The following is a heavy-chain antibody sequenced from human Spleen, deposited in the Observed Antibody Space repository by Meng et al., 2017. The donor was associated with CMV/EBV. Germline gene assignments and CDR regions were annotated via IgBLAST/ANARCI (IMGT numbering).Heavy chain of an antibody. CDR3: AREDYSSSSFDY. V-gene: IGHV4-61*01. CDR2: IYYSGNT. D-gene: IGHD6-6*01. Sequence: SETLSLTCIVSDGSVSSGSYYWSWIRQPPGKGLEWFGYIYYSGNTNYNPSLKSRVTISLDTSKNQFSLKLTSVTAADTAVYYCAREDYSSSSFDYWGQGTLVTVSS. J-gene: IGHJ4*02. CDR1: DGSVSSGSYY.